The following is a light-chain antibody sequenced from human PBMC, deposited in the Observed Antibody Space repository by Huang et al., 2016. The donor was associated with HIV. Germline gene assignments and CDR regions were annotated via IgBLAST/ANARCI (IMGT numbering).Light chain of an antibody. CDR1: QSVDSNS. CDR2: DAS. CDR3: QQYGSSPIT. J-gene: IGKJ5*01. Sequence: EIVLTQSPGTLSLSPGETATLSCRAGQSVDSNSLAWYQQTPGQAPRLLIHDASTSATGIPGRFSGSGSGTDFTLTISRLEPEDFAVYYCQQYGSSPITFGQGTRLEIK. V-gene: IGKV3-20*01.